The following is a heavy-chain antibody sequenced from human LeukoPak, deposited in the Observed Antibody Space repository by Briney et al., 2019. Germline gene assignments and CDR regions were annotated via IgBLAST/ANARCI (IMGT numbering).Heavy chain of an antibody. CDR3: ARDRRAAGSIFDY. CDR2: IYYRGSP. CDR1: GDSISSYY. J-gene: IGHJ4*02. D-gene: IGHD6-13*01. Sequence: SETLSLTCIVSGDSISSYYWSWIRQPPGKGLEWIGNIYYRGSPNYNPSLRSRVTISMDTPKSLFSLKLSSVTAADTAVYYCARDRRAAGSIFDYWGQGTLVTVSS. V-gene: IGHV4-59*01.